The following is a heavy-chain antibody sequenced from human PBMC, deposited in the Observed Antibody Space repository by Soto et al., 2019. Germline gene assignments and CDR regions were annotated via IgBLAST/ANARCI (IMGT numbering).Heavy chain of an antibody. Sequence: SETLSLTCTVSGGSISSYYWSWIRQPPGKGLEWIGNIYYSGSTNYNPSLKSRVTISVDTSKNQFSLNLSSVTAADTAVYYCARDRYSYYDFWSGSLPYYYYGMDVWGQGTTVTVSS. CDR1: GGSISSYY. CDR3: ARDRYSYYDFWSGSLPYYYYGMDV. J-gene: IGHJ6*02. D-gene: IGHD3-3*01. V-gene: IGHV4-59*12. CDR2: IYYSGST.